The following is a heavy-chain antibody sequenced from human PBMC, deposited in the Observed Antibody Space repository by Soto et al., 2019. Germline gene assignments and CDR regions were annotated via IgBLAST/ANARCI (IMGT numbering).Heavy chain of an antibody. Sequence: QVQLQESGPGLVKPSQTLSLTCTVSGGSISSGGYYWSWIRQHPGKGLGWIGYIYYSGSTYYSPSLKRRVTISGETSKTQFSRTLSSVTAADTAVYYCAGIAVAGKVNKIDYWGQGTLVTVSS. CDR1: GGSISSGGYY. CDR2: IYYSGST. J-gene: IGHJ4*02. V-gene: IGHV4-31*03. CDR3: AGIAVAGKVNKIDY. D-gene: IGHD6-19*01.